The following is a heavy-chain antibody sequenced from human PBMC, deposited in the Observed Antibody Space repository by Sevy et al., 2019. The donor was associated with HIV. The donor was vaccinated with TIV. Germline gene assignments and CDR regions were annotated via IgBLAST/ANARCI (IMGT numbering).Heavy chain of an antibody. Sequence: SETLSLTCTVSGGSISSSSYYWGWIRQPPGKGLEWIGSSYYSGSTYYNPSLKSRVTISVDTSKNQFSLKLSSVTAADTAVYYCARSDAAAGTSWFDPWGQGTLVTVSS. J-gene: IGHJ5*02. CDR3: ARSDAAAGTSWFDP. CDR2: SYYSGST. CDR1: GGSISSSSYY. D-gene: IGHD6-13*01. V-gene: IGHV4-39*01.